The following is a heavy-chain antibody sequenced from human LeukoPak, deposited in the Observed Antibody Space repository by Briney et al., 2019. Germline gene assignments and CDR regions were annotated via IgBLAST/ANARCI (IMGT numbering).Heavy chain of an antibody. CDR1: GFTVINYA. CDR3: AKRPISGDDKSFDY. V-gene: IGHV3-23*01. D-gene: IGHD2-21*01. J-gene: IGHJ4*02. Sequence: GGSLRLSCAASGFTVINYAVNWVRQAPGKGLEWVSTIRESSGDTYYEDSVKGRFPIYRDISRNTVYLQMNNLRVEDTAVYFCAKRPISGDDKSFDYWGQGLLVTVSS. CDR2: IRESSGDT.